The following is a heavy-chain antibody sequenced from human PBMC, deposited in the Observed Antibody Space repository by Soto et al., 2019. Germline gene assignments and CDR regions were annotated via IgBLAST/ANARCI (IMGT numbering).Heavy chain of an antibody. CDR1: GGTFSSYA. CDR3: AREGRREGYYFDY. CDR2: IIPIIGTA. D-gene: IGHD2-15*01. J-gene: IGHJ4*02. Sequence: SVKVSCKASGGTFSSYAISGVRQAPGQGLEWMGGIIPIIGTANYAQKFQGRVTITADESTSTAYMELSSLRSEDTAVYYCAREGRREGYYFDYWGQGTLVTVSS. V-gene: IGHV1-69*13.